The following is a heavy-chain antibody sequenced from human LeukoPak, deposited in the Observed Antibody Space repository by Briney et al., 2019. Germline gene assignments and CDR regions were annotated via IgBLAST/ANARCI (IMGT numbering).Heavy chain of an antibody. Sequence: PSETLSLTCTVSGGSISSYYWSWIRQPPGKGLEWIGEINHSGSTNYNPSLKSRVTISVDTSKNQFSLKLSSVTAADTAVYYCARKRRGSSSIPVLYYYYYMDVWGKGTTVTVSS. V-gene: IGHV4-34*01. D-gene: IGHD6-6*01. J-gene: IGHJ6*03. CDR3: ARKRRGSSSIPVLYYYYYMDV. CDR2: INHSGST. CDR1: GGSISSYY.